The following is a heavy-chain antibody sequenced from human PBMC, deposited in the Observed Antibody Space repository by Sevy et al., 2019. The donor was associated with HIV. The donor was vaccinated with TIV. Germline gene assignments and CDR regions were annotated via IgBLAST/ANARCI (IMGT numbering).Heavy chain of an antibody. CDR2: LYSGGST. V-gene: IGHV3-53*01. CDR3: ARAGTGSYRAYFDY. J-gene: IGHJ4*02. D-gene: IGHD1-26*01. CDR1: EFTVSSSY. Sequence: GGSLRLSCAASEFTVSSSYMSWVRQAPGKGLEWVSILYSGGSTYYAVSVKGRFTVSRDNSKNTLYLQMNSLRAEDTAVYYCARAGTGSYRAYFDYWGQGTLVTVSS.